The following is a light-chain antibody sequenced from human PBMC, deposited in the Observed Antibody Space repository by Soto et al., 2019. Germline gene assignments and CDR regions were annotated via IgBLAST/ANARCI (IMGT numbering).Light chain of an antibody. Sequence: QSVLTQPPSAYGTPGQGVTISCSGSTSNIGSNYVYWYQQLPGTAPKLLIYRNNQRPSGVPDRFSGSKSGTSASLAISGLRSDDEADYFCATWDDSLNGFYVFGTGTKGTVL. CDR1: TSNIGSNY. CDR3: ATWDDSLNGFYV. CDR2: RNN. V-gene: IGLV1-47*01. J-gene: IGLJ1*01.